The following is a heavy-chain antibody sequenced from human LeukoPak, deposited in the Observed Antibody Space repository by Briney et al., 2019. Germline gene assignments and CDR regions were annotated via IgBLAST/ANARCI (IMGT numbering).Heavy chain of an antibody. CDR3: ARDESYSSDY. D-gene: IGHD6-13*01. CDR2: IKHDGSDK. CDR1: GFTFSNYW. Sequence: PGGTLRLSCAASGFTFSNYWMSWVRQTPGKGLEWVANIKHDGSDKYYVDSVKGRFTISRDNAKNSLYLQMNRLRAEDTAVYYCARDESYSSDYWGQGTLVIVSS. J-gene: IGHJ4*02. V-gene: IGHV3-7*05.